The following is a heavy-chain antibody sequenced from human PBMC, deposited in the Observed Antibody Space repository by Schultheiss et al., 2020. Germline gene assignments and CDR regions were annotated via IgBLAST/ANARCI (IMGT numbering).Heavy chain of an antibody. Sequence: SATLSLTCTVSGGSISSGSYYWSWIRQPAGKGLEWIGYIYYSGSTYYNPSLKSRVTISVDTSMNHFSLKLTSVTAADTAVYYCARVNSEWLLIPRGNWFDPWGQGTLVTVSS. V-gene: IGHV4-61*10. D-gene: IGHD5-12*01. CDR3: ARVNSEWLLIPRGNWFDP. J-gene: IGHJ5*02. CDR1: GGSISSGSYY. CDR2: IYYSGST.